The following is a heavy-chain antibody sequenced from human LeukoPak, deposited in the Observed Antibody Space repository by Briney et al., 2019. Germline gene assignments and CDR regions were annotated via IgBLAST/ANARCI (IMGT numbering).Heavy chain of an antibody. CDR3: ARQGKHDILALLAFDI. Sequence: GGSLRLSCAASGFTFSSYSMNWVRQAPGKGLEWVSYISSSSSTIYYADSVKGRFTISRDNAKNSLYLQMNSLRAEDTAVYYCARQGKHDILALLAFDIWGQGTMVTVSS. D-gene: IGHD3-9*01. CDR2: ISSSSSTI. V-gene: IGHV3-48*04. CDR1: GFTFSSYS. J-gene: IGHJ3*02.